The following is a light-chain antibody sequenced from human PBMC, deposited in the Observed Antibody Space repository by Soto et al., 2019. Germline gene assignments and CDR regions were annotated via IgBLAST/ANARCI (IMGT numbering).Light chain of an antibody. CDR2: DAS. V-gene: IGKV1-5*01. Sequence: DIQMTQSPSTLSATVGDRVTITCRASQSISTWLAWYQQKPGKAPKLLIYDASSLEVGVPSRFSDSGSRTEFTLTISSLQPDDYGTYYCQQYYDFRTFGQGTKV. CDR3: QQYYDFRT. CDR1: QSISTW. J-gene: IGKJ1*01.